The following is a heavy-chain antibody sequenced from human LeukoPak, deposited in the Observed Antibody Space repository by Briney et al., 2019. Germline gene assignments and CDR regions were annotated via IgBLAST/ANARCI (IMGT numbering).Heavy chain of an antibody. CDR3: ARAVHKYYFDY. CDR2: IYYSGST. V-gene: IGHV4-59*01. J-gene: IGHJ4*02. Sequence: SETLSLTSALCGGSISSYYWSWIRQPPGKGLEWSGYIYYSGSTNYKPSLKNRVPISVDTSKNQFSLKLSSVTAADTAVYYCARAVHKYYFDYWGQGTLVTVSS. D-gene: IGHD1-1*01. CDR1: GGSISSYY.